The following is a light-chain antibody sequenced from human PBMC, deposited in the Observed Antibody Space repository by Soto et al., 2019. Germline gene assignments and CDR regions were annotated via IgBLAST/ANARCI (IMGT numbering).Light chain of an antibody. CDR1: SSNIGSNT. Sequence: HSVLSQPPSASGTPGQRVTISCSGRSSNIGSNTVNWYQHLPGAAPKLLIYYNDRRPSGVPDRFSGSKSGTSASLAISGLQSEDEADYYCASWDGSLNAMLFGGGTKVTVL. J-gene: IGLJ3*02. CDR3: ASWDGSLNAML. V-gene: IGLV1-44*01. CDR2: YND.